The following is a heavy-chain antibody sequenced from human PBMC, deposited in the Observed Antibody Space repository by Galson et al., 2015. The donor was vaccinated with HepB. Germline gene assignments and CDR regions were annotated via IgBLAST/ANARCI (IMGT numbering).Heavy chain of an antibody. J-gene: IGHJ6*02. CDR1: GYTFTSYN. D-gene: IGHD6-13*01. CDR2: INTGNGHT. V-gene: IGHV1-3*04. CDR3: AKRAQYSSTWGRTRFSSYFDMGV. Sequence: SVKVSCKASGYTFTSYNMHWVRQAPGQSLEWMGWINTGNGHTKYSQKFQGRVTITRDTSASTAYMELSRLRSEDTAVYYCAKRAQYSSTWGRTRFSSYFDMGVWGQGTTVTVSS.